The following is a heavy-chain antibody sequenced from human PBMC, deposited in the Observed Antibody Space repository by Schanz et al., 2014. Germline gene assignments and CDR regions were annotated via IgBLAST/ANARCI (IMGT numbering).Heavy chain of an antibody. D-gene: IGHD2-2*01. V-gene: IGHV1-18*01. CDR3: ARGTMPGTFDI. CDR2: ISAYNGNT. Sequence: QVQLVQSGGEMKKPGASVKVSCKASGGTFSSFGINWVRQAPGQGLEWMGWISAYNGNTNYAQKLQGRVTFTADKSTSTAYMELSSLRYEDTALYYCARGTMPGTFDIWGQGTMVTVSS. J-gene: IGHJ3*02. CDR1: GGTFSSFG.